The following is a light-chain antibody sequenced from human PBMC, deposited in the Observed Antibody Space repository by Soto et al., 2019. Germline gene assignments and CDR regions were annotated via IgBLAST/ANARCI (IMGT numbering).Light chain of an antibody. CDR3: LQGSHWPWT. Sequence: DVVMTQSPLSLPVTLGQPASISCRSSQSLVYSDGITYLSWFHQRPGQSPRRLIYTVSNRDSGVPDRLSASGSDTNFTLIISRVEAEDVGVYYCLQGSHWPWTFGQGTKVEIK. V-gene: IGKV2-30*01. CDR2: TVS. J-gene: IGKJ1*01. CDR1: QSLVYSDGITY.